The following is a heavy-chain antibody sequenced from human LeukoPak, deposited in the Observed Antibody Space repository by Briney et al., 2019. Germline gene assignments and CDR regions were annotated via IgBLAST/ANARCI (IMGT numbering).Heavy chain of an antibody. CDR3: ARDLAYSRLDY. CDR1: GFTVSSNY. Sequence: GGSLRLSCAASGFTVSSNYMSWVRQAPGKGLEWVSVIYSGGSTYYADSVKGRFTISRDNSKNTLYLQMNSLRAEDTAVYYCARDLAYSRLDYWGQGMLVTVSS. V-gene: IGHV3-53*01. D-gene: IGHD5-18*01. CDR2: IYSGGST. J-gene: IGHJ4*02.